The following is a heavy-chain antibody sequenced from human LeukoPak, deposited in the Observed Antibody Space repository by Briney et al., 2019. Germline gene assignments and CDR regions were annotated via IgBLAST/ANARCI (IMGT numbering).Heavy chain of an antibody. CDR1: GFTFSSYA. CDR3: ARGGDYGLGRWDY. V-gene: IGHV3-30-3*01. Sequence: GRSLRLSCAASGFTFSSYAMHWVRQAPGKGLEWVAVISYDGSNKYYADSVKGRFTISRDNSKNTLYLQMNSLRAEDTAVYYCARGGDYGLGRWDYWGQGTLVTVSS. CDR2: ISYDGSNK. J-gene: IGHJ4*02. D-gene: IGHD4/OR15-4a*01.